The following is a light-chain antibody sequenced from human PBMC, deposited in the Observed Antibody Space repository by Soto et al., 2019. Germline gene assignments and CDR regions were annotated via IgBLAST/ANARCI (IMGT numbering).Light chain of an antibody. Sequence: QSALIQPASVSGSPGQSITISCTGTSSDVGGYDHVSWYQQHPGKAPKLIIYDVTVRPSGISPRFSGSKSDNTASLAVSGLQPEDEADYYCSSYTNKDTLVFGGGTKVTVL. CDR3: SSYTNKDTLV. CDR2: DVT. CDR1: SSDVGGYDH. J-gene: IGLJ3*02. V-gene: IGLV2-14*03.